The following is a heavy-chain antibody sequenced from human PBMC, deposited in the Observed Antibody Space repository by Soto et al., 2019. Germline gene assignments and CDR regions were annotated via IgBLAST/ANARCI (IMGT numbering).Heavy chain of an antibody. CDR1: GFAFTNFE. D-gene: IGHD6-19*01. Sequence: EVQLLESGGGLVQPGGSRRLSCTASGFAFTNFEMSWARQASGKGLEWVSFISVSGGETHYADSVKGRFTISRDNSKNTLYVQMNSLRVEDMAVYYCVKGGWLDDWGQGTLVTVSS. J-gene: IGHJ4*02. CDR2: ISVSGGET. V-gene: IGHV3-23*01. CDR3: VKGGWLDD.